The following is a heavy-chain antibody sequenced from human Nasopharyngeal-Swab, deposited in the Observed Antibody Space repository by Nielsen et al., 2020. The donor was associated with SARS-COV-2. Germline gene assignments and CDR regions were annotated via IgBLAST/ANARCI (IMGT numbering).Heavy chain of an antibody. V-gene: IGHV4-34*01. D-gene: IGHD2-21*02. CDR3: AQTYCGGDCYS. CDR2: INHSGST. CDR1: GGSFSGYY. J-gene: IGHJ4*02. Sequence: GSLRLSCAVYGGSFSGYYWSWIRQPPGKGLEWIGEINHSGSTNYNPSLKSRVTISVDTSKNQFSLKLSSVTAADTAVYYCAQTYCGGDCYSWGQGTLVTVSS.